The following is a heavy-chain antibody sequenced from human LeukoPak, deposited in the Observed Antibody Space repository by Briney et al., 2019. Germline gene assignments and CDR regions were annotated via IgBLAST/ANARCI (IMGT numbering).Heavy chain of an antibody. CDR2: IYYSGST. CDR3: ARAEGIYGMRDNWFDP. J-gene: IGHJ5*02. V-gene: IGHV4-39*01. D-gene: IGHD3-10*01. CDR1: GGSISSSSYY. Sequence: SETLSLTCTVSGGSISSSSYYWGWIRQPPGKGLEWIGSIYYSGSTYYNPSLKSRVTISVDTSKNQFSLKLSSVTAADTAVYYCARAEGIYGMRDNWFDPWGQGTLVTVSS.